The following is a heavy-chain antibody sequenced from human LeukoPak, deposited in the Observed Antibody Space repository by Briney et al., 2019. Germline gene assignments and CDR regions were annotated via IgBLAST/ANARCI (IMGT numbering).Heavy chain of an antibody. CDR3: ARKAVAGSGNFDY. D-gene: IGHD6-19*01. J-gene: IGHJ4*02. Sequence: KPSETLSLTCTVSGGSISSYYWSWIRQPPGKGLEWIGYIYYSGSANYNPSLKSRVTILIDTSKNQFSLKLSSVTAADTAVYYCARKAVAGSGNFDYWGQGTLVTVSS. CDR2: IYYSGSA. CDR1: GGSISSYY. V-gene: IGHV4-59*08.